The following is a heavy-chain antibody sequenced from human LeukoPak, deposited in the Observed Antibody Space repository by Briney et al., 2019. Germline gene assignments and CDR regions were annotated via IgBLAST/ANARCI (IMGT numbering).Heavy chain of an antibody. J-gene: IGHJ4*02. Sequence: PSETLSLTCTVSGGSISSYYWSWIRQPPGKGLEWIGYIYYSGSTNYNPSLKSRVTISVDTSKNQFSLKLSSVTAADTAVYYCARDKVAYCGGDCQSHYFDYWAREPWSPSPQ. D-gene: IGHD2-21*02. CDR3: ARDKVAYCGGDCQSHYFDY. CDR1: GGSISSYY. V-gene: IGHV4-59*01. CDR2: IYYSGST.